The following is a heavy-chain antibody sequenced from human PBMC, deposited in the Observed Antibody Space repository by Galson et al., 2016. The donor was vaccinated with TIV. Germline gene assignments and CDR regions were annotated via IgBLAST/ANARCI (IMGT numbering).Heavy chain of an antibody. J-gene: IGHJ4*02. D-gene: IGHD3-22*01. CDR1: GYTFINCA. CDR3: SRSDAISGYYYHFDY. V-gene: IGHV1-3*01. CDR2: INAANGDT. Sequence: SVKVSCKASGYTFINCAIHWVRQAPGQRLEWMGWINAANGDTKSSQKFQGRVTTTRDTSANTAHMELSSLRSEDTAVYYCSRSDAISGYYYHFDYWGQGTLVTVSS.